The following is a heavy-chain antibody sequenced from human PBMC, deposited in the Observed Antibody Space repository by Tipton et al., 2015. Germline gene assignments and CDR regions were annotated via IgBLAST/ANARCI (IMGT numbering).Heavy chain of an antibody. CDR1: AYSISTDYY. CDR3: ARDLEHGMDV. D-gene: IGHD5-24*01. V-gene: IGHV4-38-2*02. J-gene: IGHJ6*02. CDR2: ISHSGST. Sequence: TLSLTCAVSAYSISTDYYWVWIRQPPGKGLEWIGTISHSGSTYYTPSLKSRVTISADTSKNQFSLTLNSVAAADTAVYYCARDLEHGMDVWGHGTTVTVSS.